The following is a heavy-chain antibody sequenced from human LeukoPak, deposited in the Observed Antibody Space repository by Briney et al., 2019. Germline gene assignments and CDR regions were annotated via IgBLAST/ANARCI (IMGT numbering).Heavy chain of an antibody. CDR1: GGTFSSYA. J-gene: IGHJ3*01. CDR3: ARELRYDNSDSGAF. V-gene: IGHV1-69*05. D-gene: IGHD3-22*01. Sequence: SVKVSCKASGGTFSSYAISWVRQAPGQGLEWMGGIIPIFGTANYAQKFQGRVTITTDESTSTAYMELSSLRSEDTAVYYCARELRYDNSDSGAFWGQGTVVTVSS. CDR2: IIPIFGTA.